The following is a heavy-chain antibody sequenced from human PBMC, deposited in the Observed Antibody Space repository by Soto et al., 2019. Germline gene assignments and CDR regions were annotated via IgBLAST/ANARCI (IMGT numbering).Heavy chain of an antibody. V-gene: IGHV4-59*01. CDR1: GGSISSYY. D-gene: IGHD3-9*01. CDR2: IYYSGST. CDR3: ARGVYYDILTGYFGDYYYMDV. J-gene: IGHJ6*03. Sequence: SETLSLTCTVSGGSISSYYWSWIRQPPGKGLEWIGYIYYSGSTNYNPSLKSRVTISVDTSKNQFSLKLGFVTAADTAVYYCARGVYYDILTGYFGDYYYMDVWGKGTTVTVSS.